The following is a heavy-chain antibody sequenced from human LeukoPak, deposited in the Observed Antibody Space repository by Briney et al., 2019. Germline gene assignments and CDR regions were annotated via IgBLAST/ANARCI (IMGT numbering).Heavy chain of an antibody. Sequence: GGSLRLSCAASGFTFSSYAMSWVRQAPGKGLEWVSSISSSSSYIYYADSVKGRFTISRVNAKNSLYLQMNSLRAEDTAVYYCARGHYDFWSGRPYYYYGMDVWGQGTTVTVSS. V-gene: IGHV3-21*01. CDR1: GFTFSSYA. CDR2: ISSSSSYI. CDR3: ARGHYDFWSGRPYYYYGMDV. J-gene: IGHJ6*02. D-gene: IGHD3-3*01.